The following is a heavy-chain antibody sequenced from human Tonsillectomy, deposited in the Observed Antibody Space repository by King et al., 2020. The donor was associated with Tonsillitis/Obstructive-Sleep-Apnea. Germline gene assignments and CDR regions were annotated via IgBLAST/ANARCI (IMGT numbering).Heavy chain of an antibody. J-gene: IGHJ4*02. CDR2: LSGSGDYT. V-gene: IGHV3-23*04. D-gene: IGHD2-2*01. CDR3: AKGGRHRSGTTCYGF. CDR1: GFTFSSYA. Sequence: VQLVESGGGLVHLGGSLRLSCAASGFTFSSYAMSWVRQAPGKGLEWVSALSGSGDYTYYADSVKGRFTISRDNSRNTLSLQVNSLRAEDTAVYYCAKGGRHRSGTTCYGFWAQGTLVTVSS.